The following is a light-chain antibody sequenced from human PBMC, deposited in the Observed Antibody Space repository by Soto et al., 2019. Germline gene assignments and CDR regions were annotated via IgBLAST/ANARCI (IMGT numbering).Light chain of an antibody. CDR1: SSDVGGYKY. CDR3: SSYTSSSSYV. CDR2: DVS. V-gene: IGLV2-14*01. Sequence: QSVLTQPASVSGSPGQSIAISCTGTSSDVGGYKYVSWYQQYPGKAPKLMIYDVSNRPSGVSDRFSGSKSGNTASLTISGLQSEDEADYYCSSYTSSSSYVFGTGTKDTDL. J-gene: IGLJ1*01.